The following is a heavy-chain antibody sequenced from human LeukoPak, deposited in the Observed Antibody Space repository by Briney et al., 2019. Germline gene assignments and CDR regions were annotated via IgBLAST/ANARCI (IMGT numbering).Heavy chain of an antibody. CDR2: INPNSGGT. CDR3: ARGYCSGGSCYSVENWFDH. D-gene: IGHD2-15*01. J-gene: IGHJ5*02. CDR1: GYTFTWYY. V-gene: IGHV1-2*06. Sequence: GASVKVSCKAAGYTFTWYYMFWVRQAPGQGLEWMGRINPNSGGTNYAQKFQGRVTMTRVTSISTAYMELSRLRSDDTAVYYCARGYCSGGSCYSVENWFDHWGQGTLVTVSS.